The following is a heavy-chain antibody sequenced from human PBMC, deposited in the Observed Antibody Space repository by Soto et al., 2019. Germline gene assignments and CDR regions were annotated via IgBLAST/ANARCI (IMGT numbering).Heavy chain of an antibody. V-gene: IGHV3-48*01. CDR2: ITTSGTTT. Sequence: PGGSLRLSCEASGFTFKNYNMNWVRQAPGKGQELVSHITTSGTTTYYADSVEGRCTISRDNVRNSLYLQMNSLRVEDTTVYYCARAFCYGNNCDGSIWGQGTLVTVSS. CDR3: ARAFCYGNNCDGSI. J-gene: IGHJ4*02. CDR1: GFTFKNYN. D-gene: IGHD1-1*01.